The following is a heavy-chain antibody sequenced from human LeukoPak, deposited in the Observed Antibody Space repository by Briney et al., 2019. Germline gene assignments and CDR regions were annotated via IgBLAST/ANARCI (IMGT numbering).Heavy chain of an antibody. CDR2: IIPIFGTA. V-gene: IGHV1-69*01. CDR3: ARSFYGDYYYYYYMDV. CDR1: GGTFSSYA. J-gene: IGHJ6*03. D-gene: IGHD4-17*01. Sequence: SVKVSCKASGGTFSSYAISWVRQAPGQGLEWMGGIIPIFGTANYAQKFQGRVTITADESTSTAYMELSSLRSDDTAVYYCARSFYGDYYYYYYMDVWGKGTTVTVSS.